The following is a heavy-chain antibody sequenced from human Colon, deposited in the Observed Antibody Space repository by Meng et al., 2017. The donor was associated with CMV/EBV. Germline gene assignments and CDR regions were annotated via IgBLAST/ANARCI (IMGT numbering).Heavy chain of an antibody. CDR3: AREGMSTPSAADS. CDR2: ISGSGGST. J-gene: IGHJ4*02. CDR1: GFTFSSYA. V-gene: IGHV3-23*01. Sequence: GESLKISCAASGFTFSSYAMSWVRQAPGKGLEWVSAISGSGGSTYYADSVKGRFTISRDNSKNTLYLQMNSLRAEDAAVYYCAREGMSTPSAADSWGQGTLVTVSS. D-gene: IGHD6-25*01.